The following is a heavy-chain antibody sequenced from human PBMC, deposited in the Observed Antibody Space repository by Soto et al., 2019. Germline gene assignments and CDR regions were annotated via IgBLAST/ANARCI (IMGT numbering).Heavy chain of an antibody. CDR3: ARRRNRWCDS. Sequence: SETLSLTCVVSGDSFRDYYWSWIRQSPGVGLEWIGEINPSGRTEYNPSRRGRVTLSVDTSKDQFSLTLSTMTAADTAVGYCARRRNRWCDSWGKGTLVTVSS. CDR1: GDSFRDYY. J-gene: IGHJ5*01. CDR2: INPSGRT. V-gene: IGHV4-34*01. D-gene: IGHD1-1*01.